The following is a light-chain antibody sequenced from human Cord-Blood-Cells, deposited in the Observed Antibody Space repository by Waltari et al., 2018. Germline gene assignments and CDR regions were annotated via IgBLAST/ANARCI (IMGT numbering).Light chain of an antibody. V-gene: IGLV2-11*01. CDR3: CSYAGSYTYV. Sequence: QSALTQPRSVSGSPGQSVPTSCTGTSSDVGGYNYVSWYQQHPGKAPKLMIYDVSTRPSGVPDRFSGSKSGNTASLTISGLQAEDEAEYYCCSYAGSYTYVFGTGTKVTVL. CDR1: SSDVGGYNY. J-gene: IGLJ1*01. CDR2: DVS.